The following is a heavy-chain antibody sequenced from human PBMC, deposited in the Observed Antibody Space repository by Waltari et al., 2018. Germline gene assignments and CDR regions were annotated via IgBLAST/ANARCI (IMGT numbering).Heavy chain of an antibody. D-gene: IGHD3-10*01. CDR1: GGSFRGYY. J-gene: IGHJ3*02. Sequence: QVQLQQWGAGLLKPSETLSLPCAVYGGSFRGYYWSWIRQPPGKGLEWIGEINHSGSTNYNPSLKSRVTISVDTSKNQFSLKLSSVTAADTAVYYCARAGMVRGPYKRREDAFDIWGQGTMVTVSS. CDR3: ARAGMVRGPYKRREDAFDI. V-gene: IGHV4-34*01. CDR2: INHSGST.